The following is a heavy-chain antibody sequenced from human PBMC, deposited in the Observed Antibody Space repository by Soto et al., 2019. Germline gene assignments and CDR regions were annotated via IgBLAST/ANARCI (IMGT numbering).Heavy chain of an antibody. V-gene: IGHV3-30-3*01. CDR2: ISYDGSNK. CDR3: ARGGGPRGYSYGSVCYYYYVMDV. Sequence: WGSLRLSCAASGFTFSSYAMHWVRQAPGKGLEWVAVISYDGSNKYYADSLKGRFTISRDNSKNTLYLQMNSLRAEDTAVYYCARGGGPRGYSYGSVCYYYYVMDVGGQGNTVTVAS. J-gene: IGHJ6*02. CDR1: GFTFSSYA. D-gene: IGHD5-18*01.